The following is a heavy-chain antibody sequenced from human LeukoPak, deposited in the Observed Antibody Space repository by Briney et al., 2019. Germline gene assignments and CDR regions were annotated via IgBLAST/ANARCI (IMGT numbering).Heavy chain of an antibody. CDR1: GGSISSSSYY. J-gene: IGHJ4*02. V-gene: IGHV4-39*01. Sequence: PSETLSLTCTVSGGSISSSSYYWGWIRQPPGKGLEWIGSIYYSGSTYYNPSLKSRVTISVDTSKNQFSLKLSSVTAADTAVYYCARRGGDHARENYFDYWGQGTLVTVSS. CDR3: ARRGGDHARENYFDY. CDR2: IYYSGST. D-gene: IGHD3-10*01.